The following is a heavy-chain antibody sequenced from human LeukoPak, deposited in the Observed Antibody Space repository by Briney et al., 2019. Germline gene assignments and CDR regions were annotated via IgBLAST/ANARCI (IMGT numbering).Heavy chain of an antibody. CDR3: AKCSSTSCPLYYFDY. J-gene: IGHJ4*02. D-gene: IGHD2-2*01. Sequence: GGSLRLSCAASGFTFSSYAMSWVRQAPGKGVEGVSAISGSGGSTYYADSVKGRFTISRDNSKNTLYLQMNSLRAEDTAVYYCAKCSSTSCPLYYFDYWGQGTLVTVSS. V-gene: IGHV3-23*01. CDR1: GFTFSSYA. CDR2: ISGSGGST.